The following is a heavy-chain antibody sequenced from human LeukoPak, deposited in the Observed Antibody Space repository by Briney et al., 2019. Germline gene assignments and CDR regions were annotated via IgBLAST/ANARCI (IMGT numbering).Heavy chain of an antibody. CDR2: IFSGGGT. Sequence: GGSLKLSCAASGFTVSSSYMNWVRQAPGKGLEWVSLIFSGGGTYYADSVKGRFTISRDNFKNTLYLQMNSLRAEDTAVYYCASTSGWYEPIDYWGQGTLVTVSS. CDR3: ASTSGWYEPIDY. CDR1: GFTVSSSY. V-gene: IGHV3-53*01. J-gene: IGHJ4*02. D-gene: IGHD6-19*01.